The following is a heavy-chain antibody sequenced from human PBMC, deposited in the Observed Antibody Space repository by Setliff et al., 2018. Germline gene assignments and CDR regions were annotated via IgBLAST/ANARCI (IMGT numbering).Heavy chain of an antibody. J-gene: IGHJ4*02. CDR2: IYHGGDT. V-gene: IGHV4-39*01. CDR1: GGSINSGVYY. D-gene: IGHD1-1*01. Sequence: PSETLSLTCTVSGGSINSGVYYWGWIRQTPGKGLEWIGRIYHGGDTYYNASLKSRLTISVDTSKNQFSLKLRSVTAADTAVYYCARTGTYRYFDYWGQGALVTVSS. CDR3: ARTGTYRYFDY.